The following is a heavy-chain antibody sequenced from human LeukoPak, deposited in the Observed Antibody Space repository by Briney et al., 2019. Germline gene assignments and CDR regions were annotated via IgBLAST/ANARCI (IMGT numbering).Heavy chain of an antibody. CDR1: GFTFSSYA. J-gene: IGHJ4*02. Sequence: GGSLRLSCAASGFTFSSYAMHWVRQAPGKGLEWVAVISYDGSNKYYADSVKGRFTISRDNSKNTLYLQMNSLRAEDTAVYYCAREGGYSYGQYYFDYWGQGTLVTVSS. V-gene: IGHV3-30-3*01. CDR3: AREGGYSYGQYYFDY. CDR2: ISYDGSNK. D-gene: IGHD5-18*01.